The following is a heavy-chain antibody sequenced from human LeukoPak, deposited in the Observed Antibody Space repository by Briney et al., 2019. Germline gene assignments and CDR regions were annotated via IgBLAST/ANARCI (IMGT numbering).Heavy chain of an antibody. CDR2: IIPIFATA. V-gene: IGHV1-69*13. CDR1: GGTFSIYA. J-gene: IGHJ4*02. Sequence: SVTVSCKASGGTFSIYAISWVRQAPGQGLEWMGGIIPIFATANYAQKVQGRVTITADESTSTAYMELSSLRSEDTAVYYCARGPITTRSHFVYWGQGTLVTVSS. CDR3: ARGPITTRSHFVY. D-gene: IGHD3-22*01.